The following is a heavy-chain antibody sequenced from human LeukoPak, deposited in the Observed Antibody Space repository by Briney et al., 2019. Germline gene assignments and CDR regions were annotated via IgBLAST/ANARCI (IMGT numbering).Heavy chain of an antibody. CDR2: IIPIFGTA. D-gene: IGHD3-10*01. CDR1: GGTFSSYA. J-gene: IGHJ4*02. V-gene: IGHV1-69*05. Sequence: GASVKVSCKASGGTFSSYAISWVRQAPGQGLEWMGGIIPIFGTANYAQKFQGRVTITTDESTSTAYMELSSLRSEDTAVYYCARAHYGSGSYWYYFDYWGQGTLLTVSS. CDR3: ARAHYGSGSYWYYFDY.